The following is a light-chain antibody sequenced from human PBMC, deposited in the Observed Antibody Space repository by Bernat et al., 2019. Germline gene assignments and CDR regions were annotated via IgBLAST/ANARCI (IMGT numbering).Light chain of an antibody. V-gene: IGLV2-18*02. CDR3: CSFTTTTTWV. Sequence: QSVLTQPPSVSAAPGQKVTISCSGSSSNIGDYYVCWYQQPPGTAPKLMIYEVNNRPSGVPDRFSGSKSGNTASLTISGLQAEDEADYYCCSFTTTTTWVFGGGTKLTVL. CDR1: SSNIGDYY. J-gene: IGLJ3*02. CDR2: EVN.